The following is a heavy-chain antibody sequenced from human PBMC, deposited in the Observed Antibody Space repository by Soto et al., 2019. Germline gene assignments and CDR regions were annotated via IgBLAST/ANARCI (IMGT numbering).Heavy chain of an antibody. CDR2: INHSGST. J-gene: IGHJ4*02. V-gene: IGHV4-34*01. CDR3: ARAITMVRGVLDY. CDR1: GGSFSGYY. Sequence: KASETLSLTCAVYGGSFSGYYWSWIRQPPGKGLEWIGEINHSGSTNYNPSLKSRVTISVDTSKNQFSLKLSSVAAADTAVYYCARAITMVRGVLDYWGQGTLVTVSS. D-gene: IGHD3-10*01.